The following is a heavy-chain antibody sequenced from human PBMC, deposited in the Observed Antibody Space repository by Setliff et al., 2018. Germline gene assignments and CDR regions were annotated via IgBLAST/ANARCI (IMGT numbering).Heavy chain of an antibody. D-gene: IGHD3-22*01. Sequence: GGSLRLSCAASGFTFDDYGMSWVRQAPGKGLEWVSGINWNGGSTGYADSVKGRFTISRDNAKNTLYLQMNSLRAEDTAVYYCAKRDYYDSSGYLLPYMDVWGKGTTVTV. CDR1: GFTFDDYG. J-gene: IGHJ6*03. CDR3: AKRDYYDSSGYLLPYMDV. V-gene: IGHV3-20*04. CDR2: INWNGGST.